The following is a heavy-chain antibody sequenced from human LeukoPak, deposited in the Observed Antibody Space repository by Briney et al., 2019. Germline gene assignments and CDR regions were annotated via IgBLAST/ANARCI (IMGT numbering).Heavy chain of an antibody. J-gene: IGHJ4*02. CDR1: GGSISSYY. CDR3: ARDPQLGPFDY. CDR2: IYTSGRT. V-gene: IGHV4-4*07. D-gene: IGHD6-6*01. Sequence: SETLSLTCTVSGGSISSYYWSWIRQPAGKGLEWIGRIYTSGRTNYNPSLKSRVTMSVDTSKKQFSLKLSSVTAADTAVYYCARDPQLGPFDYWGQGTRVTVSS.